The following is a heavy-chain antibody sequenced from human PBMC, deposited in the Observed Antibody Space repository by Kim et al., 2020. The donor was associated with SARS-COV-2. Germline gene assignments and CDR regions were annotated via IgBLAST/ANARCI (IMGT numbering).Heavy chain of an antibody. CDR1: GFTFSNHW. CDR2: IKQDGSDK. CDR3: AKGLKGAFDI. V-gene: IGHV3-7*03. J-gene: IGHJ3*02. Sequence: GGSLRLSCAASGFTFSNHWMTFVRQAPGRGLEWVANIKQDGSDKNYVDSVKGRFTISRDNAKNSLYLQMNSLRAEDTAVYYCAKGLKGAFDIWGQGTMVSVSS.